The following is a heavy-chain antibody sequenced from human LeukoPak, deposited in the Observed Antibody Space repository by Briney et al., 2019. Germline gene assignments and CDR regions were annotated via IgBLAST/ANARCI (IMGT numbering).Heavy chain of an antibody. CDR3: ATYSSRFDDS. CDR2: IYRSGST. Sequence: SSETLSLTCAVSGDSINNGDYSWTWVRQPPGKGLEWIGYIYRSGSTFYNPSLKSRLTISVDRSRKQSSLILNSVTAADTAVYYCATYSSRFDDSWGQGTLVTVSS. V-gene: IGHV4-30-2*01. D-gene: IGHD6-19*01. J-gene: IGHJ4*02. CDR1: GDSINNGDYS.